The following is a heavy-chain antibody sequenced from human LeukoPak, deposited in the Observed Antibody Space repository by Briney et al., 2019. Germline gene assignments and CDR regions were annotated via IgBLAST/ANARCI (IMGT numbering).Heavy chain of an antibody. CDR1: GGSFSGYY. CDR2: INHSGST. Sequence: SETLSLTCAVYGGSFSGYYWSWIRQPPGKGLEWIGEINHSGSTNYNPSLKSRVTISVDTSKNQSSLKLSSVTAADTAVYYCARAAIFGFRPLPQDYWGQGTLVTVSS. D-gene: IGHD3-3*01. CDR3: ARAAIFGFRPLPQDY. J-gene: IGHJ4*02. V-gene: IGHV4-34*01.